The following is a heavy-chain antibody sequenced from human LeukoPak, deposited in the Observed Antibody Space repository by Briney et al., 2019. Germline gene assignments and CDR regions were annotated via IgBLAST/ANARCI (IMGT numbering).Heavy chain of an antibody. D-gene: IGHD2-2*01. CDR3: TRDIVSISQPYYFDY. Sequence: GGSLRLSCTASGFTFGYHAINWVRQAPGRGLEWVGFIRSQAYSGTTEYATPVKDRFTIPRDDTKSIAYLQMNSLKTEDTAVYYCTRDIVSISQPYYFDYWGQGTLVTVSS. CDR2: IRSQAYSGTT. CDR1: GFTFGYHA. J-gene: IGHJ4*02. V-gene: IGHV3-49*04.